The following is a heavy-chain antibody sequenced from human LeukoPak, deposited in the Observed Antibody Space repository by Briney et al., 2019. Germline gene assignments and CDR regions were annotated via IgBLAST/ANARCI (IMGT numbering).Heavy chain of an antibody. Sequence: ASVKVSCKVSGYTLTELSMHWVRLAPGKGLEWMGGFDPEDGETIYAQKFQGRVTMTEDTSTDTAYMELSSLRSEDTAVYYCATGERGGLADAFDIWGQGTMVTVSS. CDR3: ATGERGGLADAFDI. D-gene: IGHD3-16*01. CDR2: FDPEDGET. J-gene: IGHJ3*02. V-gene: IGHV1-24*01. CDR1: GYTLTELS.